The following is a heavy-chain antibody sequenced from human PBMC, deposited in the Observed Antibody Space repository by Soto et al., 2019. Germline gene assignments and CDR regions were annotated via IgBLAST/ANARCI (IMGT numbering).Heavy chain of an antibody. CDR3: ARVITMVRGVIYVWFDP. CDR1: GYTFTSYG. Sequence: QVQLVQSGAEVKKPGASVKVSCKASGYTFTSYGISWVRQAPGQGLEWMGWISAYNGNTNYAQKLQGRVTMTTDTSXSXVYMELRSLRSDDTAVYYCARVITMVRGVIYVWFDPWGQGTLVTVSS. J-gene: IGHJ5*02. V-gene: IGHV1-18*01. D-gene: IGHD3-10*01. CDR2: ISAYNGNT.